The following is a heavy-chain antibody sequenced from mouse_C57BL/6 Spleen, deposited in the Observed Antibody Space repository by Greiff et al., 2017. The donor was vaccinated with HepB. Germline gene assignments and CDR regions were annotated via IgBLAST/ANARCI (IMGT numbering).Heavy chain of an antibody. V-gene: IGHV3-6*01. CDR3: ARDYAMDD. Sequence: EVQLQQSGPGLVKPSQSLSLTCSVTGYSITSGYYWNWIRQFPGNKLEWMGYISYDGSNNYNQDLKNRIAITRDTSKNQFFLKLNAVTTEDTATYYCARDYAMDDWGQGTSVTVSS. J-gene: IGHJ4*01. CDR2: ISYDGSN. CDR1: GYSITSGYY.